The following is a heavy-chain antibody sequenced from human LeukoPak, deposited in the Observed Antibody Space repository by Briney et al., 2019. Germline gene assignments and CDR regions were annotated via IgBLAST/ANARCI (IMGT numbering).Heavy chain of an antibody. J-gene: IGHJ4*02. CDR3: AVVSGSYFGY. Sequence: GSLRLSCAASGFTFSSHWMSWIRQPPGKGLEWIGEINHSGSTNYNPSLKSRVTISVDTSKNQFSLKLSSVTAADTAVYYCAVVSGSYFGYWGQGTLVTVSS. V-gene: IGHV4-34*08. D-gene: IGHD1-26*01. CDR2: INHSGST. CDR1: GFTFSSHW.